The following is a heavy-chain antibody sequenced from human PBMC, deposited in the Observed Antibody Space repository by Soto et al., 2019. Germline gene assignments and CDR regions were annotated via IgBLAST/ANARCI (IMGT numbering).Heavy chain of an antibody. D-gene: IGHD2-2*01. CDR2: IFYIGNT. Sequence: QVQLQESGPGLVKPSETLSLTCTVSGGSINNYYWSWIRQPPGKGLEWIGYIFYIGNTIYNPSLESRVTMLVYASKNQFSLKMSSVTAADTAVYYGTRQDAMPVIGHGMAVWGQGTTVTVS. J-gene: IGHJ6*02. CDR1: GGSINNYY. CDR3: TRQDAMPVIGHGMAV. V-gene: IGHV4-59*01.